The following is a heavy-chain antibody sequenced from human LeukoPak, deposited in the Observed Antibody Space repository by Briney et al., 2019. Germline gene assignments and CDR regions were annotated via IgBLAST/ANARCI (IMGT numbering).Heavy chain of an antibody. CDR3: ARVDTAMDIHFDY. CDR1: GGSISSSSYY. V-gene: IGHV4-39*01. J-gene: IGHJ4*02. D-gene: IGHD5-18*01. CDR2: IYYSGST. Sequence: SETLSLTCTVSGGSISSSSYYWGWIRQPPGKGLEWIGGIYYSGSTYYNPSLKSRVTISVDTSKNQFSLKLSSVTAADTAVYYCARVDTAMDIHFDYWGQGTLVTVSS.